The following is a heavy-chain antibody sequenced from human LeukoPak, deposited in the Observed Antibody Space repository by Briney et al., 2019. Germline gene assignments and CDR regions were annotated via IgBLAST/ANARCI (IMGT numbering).Heavy chain of an antibody. V-gene: IGHV3-30*18. CDR3: AKDPTKAGVLYYFDY. CDR1: GFTFSSSG. CDR2: ISYDGGKK. D-gene: IGHD6-13*01. Sequence: PGRSLRLSCAASGFTFSSSGMHWVRQAPGKGLEWVAVISYDGGKKYYADSVKGRFTISRDNSKNTLYLQMNSLRAEDTAVYYCAKDPTKAGVLYYFDYWGQGTLVTVSS. J-gene: IGHJ4*02.